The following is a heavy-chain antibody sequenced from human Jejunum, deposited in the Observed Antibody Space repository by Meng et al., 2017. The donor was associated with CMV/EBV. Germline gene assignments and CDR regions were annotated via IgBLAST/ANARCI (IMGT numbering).Heavy chain of an antibody. J-gene: IGHJ3*01. Sequence: SSGLDFEDYTMHWVRQAPGKSLEWVSLISWDGGDTLYADSVRGRFTISRDNSKNSLYLHMSSLRADDTAFYYCATIGGLQAFDFWGQGTMVTVSS. CDR3: ATIGGLQAFDF. CDR2: ISWDGGDT. V-gene: IGHV3-43*01. CDR1: GLDFEDYT. D-gene: IGHD3-16*01.